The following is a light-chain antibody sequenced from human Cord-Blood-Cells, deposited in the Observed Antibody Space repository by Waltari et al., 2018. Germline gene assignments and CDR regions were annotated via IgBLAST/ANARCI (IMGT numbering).Light chain of an antibody. CDR2: DVS. J-gene: IGLJ3*02. CDR3: SSYTSSSTWV. CDR1: SSDVGGYNH. Sequence: QSALTQPASVSGSPRQSITISCTGTSSDVGGYNHVSWYEQHPGKAPKLMIYDVSKRPSGVSNRFSGSKSGNTAALTISGLQAEDEAGYYCSSYTSSSTWVFGGGTKLTVL. V-gene: IGLV2-14*01.